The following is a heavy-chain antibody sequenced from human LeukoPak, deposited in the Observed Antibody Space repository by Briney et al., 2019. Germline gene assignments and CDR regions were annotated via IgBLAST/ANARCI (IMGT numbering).Heavy chain of an antibody. Sequence: GGSLRLSCAASGFTFSNYDIHWVRQAPGKGLEWVAVISYDATNEYYTDSVKGRFTISRDNSRNTLYLQMNSLRAEDTAVYYCAKDQDVAAAGTWGSIDYWGQGTLVTVSS. V-gene: IGHV3-30*18. CDR3: AKDQDVAAAGTWGSIDY. D-gene: IGHD6-13*01. J-gene: IGHJ4*02. CDR1: GFTFSNYD. CDR2: ISYDATNE.